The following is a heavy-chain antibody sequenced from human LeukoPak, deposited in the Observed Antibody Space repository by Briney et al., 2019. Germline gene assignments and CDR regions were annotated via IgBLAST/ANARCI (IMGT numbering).Heavy chain of an antibody. V-gene: IGHV1-18*01. CDR2: ISAYNGNT. CDR3: ARGHSGWSLIDYYYYYMDV. Sequence: VASVKVSCKASGYTFTSCGISWVRQAPGQGLEWMGWISAYNGNTNYAQKLQGRVTMTTDTSTSTAYMELRSLRSDDTAVYYCARGHSGWSLIDYYYYYMDVWGKGTTVTISS. D-gene: IGHD6-19*01. J-gene: IGHJ6*03. CDR1: GYTFTSCG.